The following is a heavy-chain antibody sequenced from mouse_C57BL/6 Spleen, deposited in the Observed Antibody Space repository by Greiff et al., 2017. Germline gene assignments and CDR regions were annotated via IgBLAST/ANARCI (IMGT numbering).Heavy chain of an antibody. CDR1: GFTFTDYY. V-gene: IGHV7-3*01. D-gene: IGHD1-1*01. CDR2: IRNKANGYTT. CDR3: ARYRDYGRYFDV. Sequence: EVKLVESGGGLVQPGGSLSLSCAASGFTFTDYYMSWVRQPPGKALEWLGFIRNKANGYTTEYSASVKGRFTISRDNSQSILYLQMNALRAEDSATYYCARYRDYGRYFDVWGTGTTVTVSS. J-gene: IGHJ1*03.